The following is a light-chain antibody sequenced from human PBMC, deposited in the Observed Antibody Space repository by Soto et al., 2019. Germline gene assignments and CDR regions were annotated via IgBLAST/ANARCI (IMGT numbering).Light chain of an antibody. Sequence: EIVMTQSPATLSVSPGERATLSCRASQSVSSNLAWYQQKPGQAPRLLIYGASTRATGIPARFSGSGSGTEFTLTISSLQSEDFAVYYCQQYNNWPRTLGQGPNVDIK. CDR3: QQYNNWPRT. CDR1: QSVSSN. CDR2: GAS. J-gene: IGKJ1*01. V-gene: IGKV3-15*01.